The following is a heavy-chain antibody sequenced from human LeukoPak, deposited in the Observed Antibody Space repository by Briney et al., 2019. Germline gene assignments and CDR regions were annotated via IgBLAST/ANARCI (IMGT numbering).Heavy chain of an antibody. CDR1: GFTFSSYG. Sequence: GGSLRLSCAASGFTFSSYGMHWVRQAPGKGLEWVAVISYDGSNKYYADSVKGRFTISRDNSKNTLYLQMNSLRAEDTAVYYCARGGRGIGYYYYMDVWGKGTTVTVSS. CDR2: ISYDGSNK. CDR3: ARGGRGIGYYYYMDV. D-gene: IGHD3-16*01. V-gene: IGHV3-30*03. J-gene: IGHJ6*03.